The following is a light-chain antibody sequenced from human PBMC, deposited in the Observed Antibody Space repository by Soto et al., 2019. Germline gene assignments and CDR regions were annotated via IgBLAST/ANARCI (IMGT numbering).Light chain of an antibody. V-gene: IGKV1-5*01. CDR2: DAS. CDR3: QQYNSYPWT. J-gene: IGKJ1*01. CDR1: QTITTW. Sequence: VDRVTITCRASQTITTWMAWYQQKPGKAPKLLVYDASTLQSGVATRFSGSGSGTEFTLIISGLQPEDSATYYCQQYNSYPWTFGQGTKVDI.